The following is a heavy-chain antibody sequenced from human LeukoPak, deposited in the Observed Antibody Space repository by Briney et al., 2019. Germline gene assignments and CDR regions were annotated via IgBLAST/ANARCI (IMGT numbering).Heavy chain of an antibody. V-gene: IGHV1-3*01. J-gene: IGHJ4*02. CDR3: ARDRIVTTIVPGSPGY. D-gene: IGHD5-12*01. Sequence: KFQGRVTITRDTSASTAYMELSSLRSEDTAVYYCARDRIVTTIVPGSPGYWGQGTLVTVSS.